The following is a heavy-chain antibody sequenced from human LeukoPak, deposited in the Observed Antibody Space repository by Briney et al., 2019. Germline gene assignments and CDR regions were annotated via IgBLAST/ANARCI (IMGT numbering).Heavy chain of an antibody. D-gene: IGHD2/OR15-2a*01. CDR2: IRSSSNII. CDR1: GFTFSSYS. CDR3: VSFYETY. Sequence: GGSLRLSCAASGFTFSSYSMNWVRQAPGKGLEWVSYIRSSSNIIYYADSVKGRFTISKDNAKNTVYLQMNSLRAEDTAVYYCVSFYETYWGRGTLVTVSS. V-gene: IGHV3-48*04. J-gene: IGHJ4*02.